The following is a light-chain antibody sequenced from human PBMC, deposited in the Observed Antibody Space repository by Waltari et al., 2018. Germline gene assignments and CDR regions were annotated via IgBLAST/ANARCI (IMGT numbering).Light chain of an antibody. Sequence: HSALTPPASVSGSPGQSITISCTGTSSDVGGYHYVSWYQQHPGKAPKLMIFDVSNRPSGVSRRFSGSKSGNTAALTISGRQAEDEADYYCSSYVSSDTLELFGGGTSLTVL. CDR2: DVS. CDR3: SSYVSSDTLEL. V-gene: IGLV2-14*03. J-gene: IGLJ2*01. CDR1: SSDVGGYHY.